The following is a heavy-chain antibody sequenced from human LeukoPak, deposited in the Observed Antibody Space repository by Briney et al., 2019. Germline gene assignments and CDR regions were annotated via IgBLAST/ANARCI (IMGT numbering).Heavy chain of an antibody. CDR1: QFTLSHYA. CDR3: AKLRREDISGSLVAGYFDY. D-gene: IGHD1-26*01. CDR2: FCGSGGRI. J-gene: IGHJ4*02. Sequence: GGPQRLSCSASQFTLSHYAMIWVRQAPGKGLEWVSAFCGSGGRIFYADSVKGRFTISRDNPKNTLYLQMNSLRAEDTAVYYCAKLRREDISGSLVAGYFDYWGQGTLVTVSS. V-gene: IGHV3-23*01.